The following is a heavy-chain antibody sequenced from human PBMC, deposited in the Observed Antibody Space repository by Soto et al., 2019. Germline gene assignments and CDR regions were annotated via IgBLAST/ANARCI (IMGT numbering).Heavy chain of an antibody. V-gene: IGHV3-7*01. Sequence: GGSLRLSCAASGFTISSYWMSWVRQAPGKGLEWVANIKQDGSEKYYVDSVKGRFTISRDNAKNSLYLQMNSLRAEDTAVYYCARDYCSGGSCYGWSFDYWGQGTLVTVSS. CDR3: ARDYCSGGSCYGWSFDY. CDR1: GFTISSYW. CDR2: IKQDGSEK. J-gene: IGHJ4*02. D-gene: IGHD2-15*01.